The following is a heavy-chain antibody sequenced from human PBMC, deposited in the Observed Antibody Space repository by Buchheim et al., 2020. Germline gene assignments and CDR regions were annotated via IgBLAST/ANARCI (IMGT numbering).Heavy chain of an antibody. V-gene: IGHV3-48*04. D-gene: IGHD2-2*01. Sequence: EVQLVESGGGLVQPGGSLRLSCAASGFTFSGYSMNWVRQAPGKGLEWVSYISSSSSTIYYADSVKGRFTISRDNAKNSLYLQMNSLRAEDTAVYYCAREETIVVVPAAIDYWGQGTL. CDR3: AREETIVVVPAAIDY. CDR2: ISSSSSTI. CDR1: GFTFSGYS. J-gene: IGHJ4*02.